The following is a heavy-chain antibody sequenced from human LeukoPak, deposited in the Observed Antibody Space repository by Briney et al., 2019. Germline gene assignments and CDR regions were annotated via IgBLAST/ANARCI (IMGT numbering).Heavy chain of an antibody. Sequence: GSVRVSCKASGYTFTTYAIHWVRQAPGQGLQWVWGISVGGGNTKYSQTLQGRVTLTRDTSASTPYMELTSLISEDTAVYYCARGYSGVFPAAHPYFWGQGTPVTVSS. V-gene: IGHV1-3*01. D-gene: IGHD2-2*01. CDR1: GYTFTTYA. J-gene: IGHJ4*02. CDR3: ARGYSGVFPAAHPYF. CDR2: ISVGGGNT.